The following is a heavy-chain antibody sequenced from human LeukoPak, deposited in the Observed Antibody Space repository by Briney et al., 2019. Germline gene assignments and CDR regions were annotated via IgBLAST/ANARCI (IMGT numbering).Heavy chain of an antibody. CDR3: ARGVIAAAEADY. V-gene: IGHV4-31*03. Sequence: SETLSLTCTVSGGSISSGGYYWSWIRQRPGKGLEWIGYIYYSGSTYYNPSLKSRVTTSLDTSKNQFSLKLGSVTAADTAVYYCARGVIAAAEADYWGQGTLVTVSS. CDR2: IYYSGST. D-gene: IGHD6-13*01. CDR1: GGSISSGGYY. J-gene: IGHJ4*02.